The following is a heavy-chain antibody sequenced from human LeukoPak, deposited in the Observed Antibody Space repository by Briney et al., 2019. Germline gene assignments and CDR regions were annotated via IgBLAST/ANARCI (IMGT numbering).Heavy chain of an antibody. J-gene: IGHJ4*02. D-gene: IGHD1-20*01. CDR2: IYYSGST. CDR3: ARVDNWNHYFDY. CDR1: GGSVSSYY. Sequence: SETLSLTCTVSGGSVSSYYWSWIRQPAGKGLEWIGYIYYSGSTNYNPSLKSRVTISVDTSKNQFSLKLSSVTAADTAVYYCARVDNWNHYFDYWGQGTLVTVSS. V-gene: IGHV4-59*02.